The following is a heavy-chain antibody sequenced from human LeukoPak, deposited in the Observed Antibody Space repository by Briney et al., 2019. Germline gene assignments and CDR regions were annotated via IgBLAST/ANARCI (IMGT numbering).Heavy chain of an antibody. J-gene: IGHJ4*02. CDR3: AKGPYDSDGHYYGHFDY. D-gene: IGHD3-22*01. CDR1: GFTFSSYG. CDR2: ISYDGSNK. Sequence: GRSLRLSCAASGFTFSSYGMHWVRQAPGKGLEWVAVISYDGSNKYYSDSVRGRFTISRDNSKNTLYLQMNSLRAEDTAVYYCAKGPYDSDGHYYGHFDYWGQGILVTVSS. V-gene: IGHV3-30*18.